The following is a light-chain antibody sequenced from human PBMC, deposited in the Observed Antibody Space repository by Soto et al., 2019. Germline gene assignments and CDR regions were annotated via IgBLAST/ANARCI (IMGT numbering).Light chain of an antibody. CDR3: SSYTTSNTRQIV. CDR2: DVS. Sequence: QSVLTQPASVSGSPGQSITISCTGTSSDVGGYNYVSWYQHHPGKAPKLMIYDVSNRPSGVSNRFSGSKSGITASLTISGLQPEDEADYYCSSYTTSNTRQIVFGTGTKVPVL. J-gene: IGLJ1*01. V-gene: IGLV2-14*03. CDR1: SSDVGGYNY.